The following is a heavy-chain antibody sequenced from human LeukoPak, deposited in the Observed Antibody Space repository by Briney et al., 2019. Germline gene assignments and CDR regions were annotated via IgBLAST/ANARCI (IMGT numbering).Heavy chain of an antibody. D-gene: IGHD3-10*01. J-gene: IGHJ4*02. V-gene: IGHV4-59*01. CDR2: IYYSGST. CDR3: ARYPGLEGAGSKGAFDY. Sequence: KPSETLSLTCTVPGGSISSYYWSWIRQPPGKGLEWIGYIYYSGSTNYNPSLKSRVSISVDMSKNQFSLKLRSVTAAATAVYYCARYPGLEGAGSKGAFDYWGQGTLVTVSS. CDR1: GGSISSYY.